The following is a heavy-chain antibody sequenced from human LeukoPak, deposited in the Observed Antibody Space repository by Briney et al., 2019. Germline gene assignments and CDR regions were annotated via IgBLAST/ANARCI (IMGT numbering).Heavy chain of an antibody. D-gene: IGHD2-2*01. V-gene: IGHV4-30-2*01. CDR2: INHSGST. CDR3: ARGYCSSTSCLYYFDY. J-gene: IGHJ4*02. Sequence: PSQTLSLTCAVSGGSISSGGYYWSWIRQPPGKGLEWIGEINHSGSTNYNPSLKSRVTISVDTSKNQFSLKLSSVTAADTAMYYCARGYCSSTSCLYYFDYWGQGTLVTVSS. CDR1: GGSISSGGYY.